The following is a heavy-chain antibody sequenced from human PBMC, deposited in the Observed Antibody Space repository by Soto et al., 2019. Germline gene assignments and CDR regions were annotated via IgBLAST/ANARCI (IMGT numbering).Heavy chain of an antibody. CDR3: SRGGGPYVWFNEF. J-gene: IGHJ4*02. Sequence: QEQLVQSGAEVKKPGSSVKVSCKDSGGLFSSFAISWVRQAPGQGLEWMGGIIPVFGTTNYAQKFLGRVTITADESTTTAYMELSSLTSDDTAMYYCSRGGGPYVWFNEFWGQGTQVTVSS. V-gene: IGHV1-69*01. CDR2: IIPVFGTT. D-gene: IGHD3-16*01. CDR1: GGLFSSFA.